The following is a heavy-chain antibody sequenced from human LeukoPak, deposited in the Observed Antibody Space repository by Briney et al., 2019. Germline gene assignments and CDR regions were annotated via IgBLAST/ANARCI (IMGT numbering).Heavy chain of an antibody. J-gene: IGHJ4*02. V-gene: IGHV3-30-3*01. CDR3: ARVDPAAGPFDY. D-gene: IGHD6-13*01. CDR2: ISYDGSNK. CDR1: GFTFSSYA. Sequence: GGSLRLSCAASGFTFSSYAMHWVRQAPGKGLEWVAVISYDGSNKYYADSVKGRFTISRDNSKNTLYLQMNSLRAKDTAVYYCARVDPAAGPFDYWGQGTLVTVSS.